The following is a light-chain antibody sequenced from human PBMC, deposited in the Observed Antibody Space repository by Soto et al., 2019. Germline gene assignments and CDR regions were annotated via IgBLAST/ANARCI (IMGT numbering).Light chain of an antibody. CDR2: GAS. V-gene: IGKV3D-15*01. J-gene: IGKJ2*01. CDR3: QQYYDWPPNT. CDR1: RPIANK. Sequence: TQSPALLSVSPGETATLSCKASRPIANKLAWYQQSPGQTPRLLIYGASTRASGVPDRFSGSGSGTDFTLTITSHQAEDFATYYCQQYYDWPPNTFGQGTKFDIK.